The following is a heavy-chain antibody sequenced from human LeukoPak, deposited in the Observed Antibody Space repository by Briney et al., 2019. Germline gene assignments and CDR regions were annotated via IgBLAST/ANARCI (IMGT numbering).Heavy chain of an antibody. J-gene: IGHJ3*02. CDR2: IFYSGST. D-gene: IGHD6-19*01. CDR3: ARDRLHMYSSGWPDAFDI. V-gene: IGHV4-39*06. CDR1: GGSISTSNYY. Sequence: PSETLSLTCTVSGGSISTSNYYWGWIRQPPGKGLEWIGNIFYSGSTYYSPSLKSRVTISLDTSRNQFPLKVSSVTAADTAMYYCARDRLHMYSSGWPDAFDIWGPGTMVTVSS.